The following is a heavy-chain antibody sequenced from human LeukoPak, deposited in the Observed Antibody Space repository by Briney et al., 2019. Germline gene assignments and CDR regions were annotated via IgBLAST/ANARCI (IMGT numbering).Heavy chain of an antibody. CDR1: GFTFSSYG. CDR2: LTGCGGST. V-gene: IGHV3-23*01. J-gene: IGHJ4*02. CDR3: AKGHRDRSTVFFDY. Sequence: QPGGSLRLSCAASGFTFSSYGMNWVRQAPGKGLEWVSGLTGCGGSTYYADSVKGRFTVSRDNSKNTLFLQMNSLRAEDTALYYCAKGHRDRSTVFFDYRGQGTLVTVSS. D-gene: IGHD3-16*01.